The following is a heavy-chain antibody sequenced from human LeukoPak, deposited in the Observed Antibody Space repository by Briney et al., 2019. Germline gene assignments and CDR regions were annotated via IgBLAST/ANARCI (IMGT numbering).Heavy chain of an antibody. CDR3: ARDFKEYYYDTSGYLRSDY. J-gene: IGHJ4*02. V-gene: IGHV3-7*01. D-gene: IGHD3-22*01. CDR2: IKQDGSET. Sequence: PGGSLRLSCAVSGFTFSIYYMSWVRQAPGKGLEWVSNIKQDGSETNYADSVEGRFTISRDNAKNSLYLQMNSLRAEDTAVYYCARDFKEYYYDTSGYLRSDYWGQGTLVTVSS. CDR1: GFTFSIYY.